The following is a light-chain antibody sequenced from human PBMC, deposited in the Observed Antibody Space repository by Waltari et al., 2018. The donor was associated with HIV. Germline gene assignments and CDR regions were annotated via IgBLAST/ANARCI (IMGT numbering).Light chain of an antibody. CDR3: CSYAGSYTYV. Sequence: QSALTQPRPVSGSPGPPVTISCTGTSGAVGGYNHVSRYQQSPDRAPKLVIYDVSKWPSGVPDRFSGSKSGNTASLTISGLQAEEEADYYCCSYAGSYTYVFGTGTKVTVL. J-gene: IGLJ1*01. CDR1: SGAVGGYNH. CDR2: DVS. V-gene: IGLV2-11*01.